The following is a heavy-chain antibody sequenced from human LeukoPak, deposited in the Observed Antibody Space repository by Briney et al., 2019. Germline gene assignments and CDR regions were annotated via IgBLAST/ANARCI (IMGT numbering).Heavy chain of an antibody. Sequence: PGGSLRLSCAASGFTFSSYWMSWIRQPPGKGLEWIGEINHSGSTNYNPSLKSRVTISVDTSKNQFSLKLSSVTAADTAVYYCARKYYDFWSGYYTLFDYWGQGTLVTVSS. V-gene: IGHV4-34*01. CDR1: GFTFSSYW. D-gene: IGHD3-3*01. J-gene: IGHJ4*02. CDR2: INHSGST. CDR3: ARKYYDFWSGYYTLFDY.